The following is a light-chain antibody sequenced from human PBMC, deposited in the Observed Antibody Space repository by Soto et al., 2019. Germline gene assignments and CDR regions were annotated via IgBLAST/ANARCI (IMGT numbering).Light chain of an antibody. CDR1: SSDVGAYNF. J-gene: IGLJ2*01. CDR2: NVY. Sequence: QSALTQPASVSGSPGQSITISCTGTSSDVGAYNFVSWHQQHPGKAPKLMIYNVYDRPSGISYRFSGSIYGNTASLTISGLQAEDEADYYCCSFAESTTSFGGGTKVTVL. V-gene: IGLV2-23*02. CDR3: CSFAESTTS.